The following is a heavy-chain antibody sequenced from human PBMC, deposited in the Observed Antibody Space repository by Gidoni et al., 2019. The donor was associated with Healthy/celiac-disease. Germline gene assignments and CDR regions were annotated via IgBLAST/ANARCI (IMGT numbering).Heavy chain of an antibody. J-gene: IGHJ4*02. V-gene: IGHV3-15*01. CDR1: GFTFSNAW. CDR2: IKSKTDGGTT. D-gene: IGHD6-19*01. CDR3: TTVEIAVAGTPYDY. Sequence: EVQLVESGRGLVKPGWSLRLSCAASGFTFSNAWMSWVRQAPGKGLEWVGRIKSKTDGGTTDYAAPVKGRFTISRDDSKNTLYLQMNSLKTEDTAVYYCTTVEIAVAGTPYDYWGQGTLVTVSS.